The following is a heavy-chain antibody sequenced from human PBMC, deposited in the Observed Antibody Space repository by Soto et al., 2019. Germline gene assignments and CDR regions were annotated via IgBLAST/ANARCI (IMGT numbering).Heavy chain of an antibody. V-gene: IGHV4-30-2*01. Sequence: QLQLLESGSGLMKPSQTLSLTCAVSGGSISSDGYSWGWIRQPPGKGLEWIGYIYHSVSTYYNPSLKSRVTISVDRSKNQFSLRLSSVTAADTAVYYCARVPDYWGQGTLVTVSS. CDR2: IYHSVST. CDR1: GGSISSDGYS. J-gene: IGHJ4*02. CDR3: ARVPDY.